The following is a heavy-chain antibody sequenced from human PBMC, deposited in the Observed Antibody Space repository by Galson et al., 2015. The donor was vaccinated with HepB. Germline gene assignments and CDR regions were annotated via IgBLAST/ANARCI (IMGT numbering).Heavy chain of an antibody. J-gene: IGHJ6*02. CDR3: ARDGGGNSGYYYYGMDV. CDR1: GFTFSSYS. Sequence: SLRLSCAASGFTFSSYSMNWVRQAPGKGLEWVSSISSSSSYIYYADSVKGRFTISRDNAKNSLYLQMNSLRAEDTAVYYCARDGGGNSGYYYYGMDVWGQGTTVTVSS. CDR2: ISSSSSYI. V-gene: IGHV3-21*01. D-gene: IGHD4-23*01.